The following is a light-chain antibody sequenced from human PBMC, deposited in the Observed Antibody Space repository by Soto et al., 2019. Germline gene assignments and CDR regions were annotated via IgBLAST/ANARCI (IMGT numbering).Light chain of an antibody. CDR1: HSVSSC. CDR2: DAS. J-gene: IGKJ5*01. V-gene: IGKV3-11*01. Sequence: EIVLTQSPATLYLSPGQRATLSCRASHSVSSCLAWDQQKPGQAPRLLIYDASNRATGIPARFSGSGSGTDFTLTISSLEPDDCAVYYCQQRSSLPITFGQGTRLEMK. CDR3: QQRSSLPIT.